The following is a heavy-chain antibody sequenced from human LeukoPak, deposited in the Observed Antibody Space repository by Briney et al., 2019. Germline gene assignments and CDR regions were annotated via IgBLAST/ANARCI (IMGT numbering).Heavy chain of an antibody. J-gene: IGHJ4*02. V-gene: IGHV3-30*18. CDR1: GFTFSSYG. Sequence: PGRSLRLSCAASGFTFSSYGMHWVRQAPGKGLEWVAAISYDGSNKYYADSVKGRFTISRDNSKNTLYLQMNSLRAEDTAVYYCAKEGPGGDGYNPRYYFDYWGQGTLVTVSS. D-gene: IGHD3-16*01. CDR2: ISYDGSNK. CDR3: AKEGPGGDGYNPRYYFDY.